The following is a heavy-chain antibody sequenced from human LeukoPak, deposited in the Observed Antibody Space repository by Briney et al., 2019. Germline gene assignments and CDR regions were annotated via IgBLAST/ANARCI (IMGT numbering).Heavy chain of an antibody. CDR1: GFTFNRYV. D-gene: IGHD4-17*01. CDR2: ISLTGGST. V-gene: IGHV3-23*01. J-gene: IGHJ2*01. Sequence: GGSLRLSCAASGFTFNRYVMSWVRQTPGKGLQWVSGISLTGGSTYYADSVQGRFTISRDNSKNTLYLQTNSLRAEDTAVYYCAKDPGYGDYGDWYFDVWGRGTLVTVSS. CDR3: AKDPGYGDYGDWYFDV.